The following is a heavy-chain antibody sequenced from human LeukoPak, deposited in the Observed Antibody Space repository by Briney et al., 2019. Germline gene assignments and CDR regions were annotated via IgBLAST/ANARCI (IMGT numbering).Heavy chain of an antibody. Sequence: GALRLSCAASGFTFSSYEMNWVRQAPGKGLEWVSYISGSGSTIYYADSVKGRFTISRDNAKNSLSPQMNSLRAEDTAVYYCARVRRGYSYGEFDYWGQGTLVTVSS. V-gene: IGHV3-48*03. J-gene: IGHJ4*02. D-gene: IGHD5-18*01. CDR2: ISGSGSTI. CDR1: GFTFSSYE. CDR3: ARVRRGYSYGEFDY.